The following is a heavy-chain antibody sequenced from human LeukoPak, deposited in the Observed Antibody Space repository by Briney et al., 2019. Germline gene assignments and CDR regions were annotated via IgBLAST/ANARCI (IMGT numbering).Heavy chain of an antibody. CDR1: GFTFSDYY. CDR2: ISSSGSTI. Sequence: GGSLRLSCAASGFTFSDYYMSWLRQAPGKGLDWVSYISSSGSTIYYADSVKGRFTISRDNAKNSLYLQMNSLRAEDTAVYYCAKDRIQLWFSYYFDYWGQGTLVTVSS. D-gene: IGHD5-18*01. CDR3: AKDRIQLWFSYYFDY. V-gene: IGHV3-11*01. J-gene: IGHJ4*02.